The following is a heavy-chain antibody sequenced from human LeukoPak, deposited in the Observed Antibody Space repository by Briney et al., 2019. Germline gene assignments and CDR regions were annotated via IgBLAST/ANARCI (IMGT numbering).Heavy chain of an antibody. D-gene: IGHD3-10*01. J-gene: IGHJ6*03. V-gene: IGHV1-46*01. CDR1: GGTFSSYA. CDR3: ARARGSGSYYGHDYYYYYMDV. CDR2: INPSGGST. Sequence: ASVKVSCKASGGTFSSYAISWVRQAPGQGLEWMEIINPSGGSTTYAQKFQGRVIMTGDTSTSTVYMELRSLRSEDTAVYYCARARGSGSYYGHDYYYYYMDVWGQGTTVTVSS.